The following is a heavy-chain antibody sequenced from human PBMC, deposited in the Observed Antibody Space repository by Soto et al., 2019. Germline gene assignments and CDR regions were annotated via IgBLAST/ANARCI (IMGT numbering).Heavy chain of an antibody. CDR3: AKDSIGTTRGPFEY. V-gene: IGHV3-23*01. D-gene: IGHD1-1*01. CDR2: ISGSGATST. CDR1: GFTFDSYA. Sequence: QPVGSLRLSCAASGFTFDSYAMSWVRQAPGKGLEWVSAISGSGATSTYYADSVKGRFTISRDNSKNTLYLQMNSLRAEDTAVYYCAKDSIGTTRGPFEYWGQGTLVTVSS. J-gene: IGHJ4*02.